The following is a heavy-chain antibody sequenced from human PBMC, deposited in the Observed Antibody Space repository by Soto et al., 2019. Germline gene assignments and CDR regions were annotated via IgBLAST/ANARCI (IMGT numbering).Heavy chain of an antibody. CDR3: ARDATYGSGRGPDWYFDL. CDR2: IGTTGDT. V-gene: IGHV3-13*04. D-gene: IGHD3-10*01. J-gene: IGHJ2*01. Sequence: PGGSLRLSCAASGFTFSTYDMHWVRQVTGKGLEWVSAIGTTGDTYYPGSVKGRFTISRDDAKNSLYLQMNSLGAGDTAVYYCARDATYGSGRGPDWYFDLWGRGTVVTAPQ. CDR1: GFTFSTYD.